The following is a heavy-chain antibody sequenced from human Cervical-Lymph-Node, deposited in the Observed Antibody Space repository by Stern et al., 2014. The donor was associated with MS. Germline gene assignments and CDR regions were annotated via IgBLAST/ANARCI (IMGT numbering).Heavy chain of an antibody. J-gene: IGHJ4*02. V-gene: IGHV7-4-1*02. Sequence: VQLVQSGSEMKKPGASVKVSCKASGYTFNRFAMNWVRQAPGQGLEWMGWINTNTGDPTYAQGLTGRFVFSLDTSVSTAYLQISSLKAEDTAVYYCARPITGVDHAFDYWGQGTLVTVSS. D-gene: IGHD1-14*01. CDR1: GYTFNRFA. CDR2: INTNTGDP. CDR3: ARPITGVDHAFDY.